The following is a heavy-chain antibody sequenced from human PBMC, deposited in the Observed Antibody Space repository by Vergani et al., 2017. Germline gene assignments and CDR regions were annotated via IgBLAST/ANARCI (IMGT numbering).Heavy chain of an antibody. CDR2: ISSSSSYI. V-gene: IGHV3-21*01. CDR1: GFTFSSYA. D-gene: IGHD3-22*01. J-gene: IGHJ3*02. CDR3: ARDDYYDSSGYDI. Sequence: EVQLVESGGGLVKPGGSLRLSCAASGFTFSSYAMSWVRQAPGKGLEWVSSISSSSSYIYYADSVKGRFTISRDNAKNSLYLQMNSLRAEDTAVYYCARDDYYDSSGYDIWGQGTMVTVSS.